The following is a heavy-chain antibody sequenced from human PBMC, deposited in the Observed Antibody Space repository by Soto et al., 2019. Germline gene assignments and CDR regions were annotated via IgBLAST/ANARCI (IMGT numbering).Heavy chain of an antibody. V-gene: IGHV3-30-3*01. CDR1: GFTFSSYA. CDR3: AREGGGSSWYYAFDI. CDR2: ISYDGSNK. D-gene: IGHD6-13*01. Sequence: GGSLRLSCAASGFTFSSYAMHWVRQAPGKGLEWVAVISYDGSNKYYADSVKGRFTISRDNSKNTLYLQMNSLRAEDTAVYYCAREGGGSSWYYAFDIWGQGTMVTVSS. J-gene: IGHJ3*02.